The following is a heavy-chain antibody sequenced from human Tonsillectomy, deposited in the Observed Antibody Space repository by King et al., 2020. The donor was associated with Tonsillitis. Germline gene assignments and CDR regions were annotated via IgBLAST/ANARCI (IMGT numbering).Heavy chain of an antibody. CDR2: ITPILRTA. Sequence: QLVQSGAEVKKPGSSVKVSCRASGGIFSSSAISWVRQAPGQGLEWMGGITPILRTANLVQKFQGRVTISADESTSTAYIELSSLKSQDTAVYYCARGYGSGTYVYWGQGTLVTVSS. V-gene: IGHV1-69*01. J-gene: IGHJ4*02. CDR1: GGIFSSSA. D-gene: IGHD3-10*01. CDR3: ARGYGSGTYVY.